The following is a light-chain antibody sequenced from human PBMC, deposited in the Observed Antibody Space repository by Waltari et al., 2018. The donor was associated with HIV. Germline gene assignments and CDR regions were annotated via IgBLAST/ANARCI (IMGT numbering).Light chain of an antibody. CDR1: SSNIGSNY. J-gene: IGLJ1*01. CDR2: RNK. Sequence: QSVLTQPPSASGTSGQRVTISCSGSSSNIGSNYVYWYQQLPGTAPKLLIYRNKQRPSGVPGRFSGSKSGTSASLAISGLRSEDEADYYCAAWDDSLSGRYVFGTGTKVTVL. V-gene: IGLV1-47*01. CDR3: AAWDDSLSGRYV.